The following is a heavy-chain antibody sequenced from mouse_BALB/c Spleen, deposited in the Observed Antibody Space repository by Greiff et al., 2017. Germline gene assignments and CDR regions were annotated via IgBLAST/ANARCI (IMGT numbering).Heavy chain of an antibody. J-gene: IGHJ2*01. Sequence: EVQVVESGGGLVQPGGSLKLSCAASGFTFSSYAMSWVRQTPEKRLEWVATISSGGSYTYYPDSVKGRFTISRDNAKNTLYLQMSSLRSEDTAMYYCARQEGFDYWGQGTTLTVSS. CDR3: ARQEGFDY. V-gene: IGHV5-9-3*01. CDR2: ISSGGSYT. CDR1: GFTFSSYA.